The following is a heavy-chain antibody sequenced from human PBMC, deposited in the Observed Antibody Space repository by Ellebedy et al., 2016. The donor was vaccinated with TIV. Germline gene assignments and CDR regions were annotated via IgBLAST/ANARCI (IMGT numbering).Heavy chain of an antibody. J-gene: IGHJ4*02. Sequence: SLKISCAVSGFTFDDYAMHWVRQTPGKGLEWVSGISWNSGSIGYADSVKGRFTISRDNAKNSLYLQMNSLRAEDSALYYCAKDIFPSSTGPFDSWGQGTLVTVSS. CDR2: ISWNSGSI. V-gene: IGHV3-9*01. CDR1: GFTFDDYA. CDR3: AKDIFPSSTGPFDS. D-gene: IGHD1-1*01.